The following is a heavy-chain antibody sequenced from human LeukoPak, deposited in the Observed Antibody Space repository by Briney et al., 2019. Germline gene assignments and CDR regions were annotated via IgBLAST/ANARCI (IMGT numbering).Heavy chain of an antibody. Sequence: ASVKVSCKASGYTFTSYDINWVRQATGQGLEWMGWMNPNSCNTGYAQKFQGRVTMTRNTSISTAYMELSSLRSEDTAVYYCARIPSMVRGVIPYGMDVWGQGTTVTVSS. D-gene: IGHD3-10*01. CDR3: ARIPSMVRGVIPYGMDV. J-gene: IGHJ6*02. CDR1: GYTFTSYD. V-gene: IGHV1-8*01. CDR2: MNPNSCNT.